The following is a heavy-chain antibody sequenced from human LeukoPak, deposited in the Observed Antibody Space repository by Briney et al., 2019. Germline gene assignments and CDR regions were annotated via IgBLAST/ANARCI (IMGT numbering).Heavy chain of an antibody. D-gene: IGHD2-2*01. CDR2: IKSKTDGGTT. J-gene: IGHJ4*02. Sequence: GGSLRLSCAASGSTFSNAWMTWIRQAPGKGLEWVGRIKSKTDGGTTDYAAPVKGRFTISRDDSKNTLYLQMNSLKTEDTAVYYCTTLLGHCSTTSCYGFFDYWGQGTLVTVSS. CDR3: TTLLGHCSTTSCYGFFDY. V-gene: IGHV3-15*01. CDR1: GSTFSNAW.